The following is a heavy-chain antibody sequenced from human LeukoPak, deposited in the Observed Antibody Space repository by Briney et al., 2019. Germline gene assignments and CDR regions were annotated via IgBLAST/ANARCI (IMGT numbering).Heavy chain of an antibody. CDR3: AKELLPGIAAAGPFDY. V-gene: IGHV3-9*03. CDR2: ISWNSGSI. CDR1: GFTFDDYA. D-gene: IGHD6-13*01. Sequence: GGSLRLSCAASGFTFDDYAMHWVRQAPGKGLEWVSGISWNSGSIGYADSVKGRFTISRDNAKNSLYLQMNSLRAEDMALCYCAKELLPGIAAAGPFDYWGQGTLVTVSS. J-gene: IGHJ4*02.